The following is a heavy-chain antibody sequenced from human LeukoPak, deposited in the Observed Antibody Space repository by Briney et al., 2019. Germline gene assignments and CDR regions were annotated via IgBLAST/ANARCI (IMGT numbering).Heavy chain of an antibody. CDR2: IYYSGGT. J-gene: IGHJ4*02. D-gene: IGHD1-7*01. CDR3: ARDNSELWIDY. Sequence: PSQTLSLTCTVSGGSISSGGYYWSWIRQHPGKGLEWIGYIYYSGGTYYNPSLKSRVTISVDTSKNQFSLKLSSVTAADTAVYYCARDNSELWIDYWGQGTLVTVSS. CDR1: GGSISSGGYY. V-gene: IGHV4-31*03.